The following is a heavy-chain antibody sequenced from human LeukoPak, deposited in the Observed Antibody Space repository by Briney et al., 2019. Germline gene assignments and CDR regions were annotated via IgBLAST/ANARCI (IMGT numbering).Heavy chain of an antibody. D-gene: IGHD2/OR15-2a*01. CDR3: ARLLAFGRFDY. Sequence: PSETLSLTCAVYGGSFSGYYWSWIRQPPGKGLEWIGEINHSGSTNYNPSLKSRVTISVDTSKNQFSLKLSSVTAADTAVYYCARLLAFGRFDYWGQGTLVTVSS. CDR2: INHSGST. J-gene: IGHJ4*02. CDR1: GGSFSGYY. V-gene: IGHV4-34*01.